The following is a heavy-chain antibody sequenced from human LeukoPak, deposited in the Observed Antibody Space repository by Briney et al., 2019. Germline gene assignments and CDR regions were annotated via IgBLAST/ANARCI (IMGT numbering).Heavy chain of an antibody. D-gene: IGHD6-13*01. CDR1: GYSISSGYY. Sequence: SETLSLTCAVSGYSISSGYYWGWIRQPPGKGLEWIGSIYHSGSTYYNPSLKSRATISVDTSKNQFSLKLSSVTAADTAVYYCARDRSSSWYADYWGQGTLVTVSS. CDR3: ARDRSSSWYADY. V-gene: IGHV4-38-2*02. J-gene: IGHJ4*02. CDR2: IYHSGST.